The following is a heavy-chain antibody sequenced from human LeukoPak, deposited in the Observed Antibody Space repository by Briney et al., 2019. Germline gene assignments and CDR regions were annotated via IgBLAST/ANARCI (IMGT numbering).Heavy chain of an antibody. CDR3: ARDCVFPTQCLYDDAFDI. D-gene: IGHD2-8*01. CDR1: GYTFTDYY. Sequence: GASVKVSCKASGYTFTDYYMNWVRQAPGQGLEWMGWINPSTGGTNYAQKFQGRVTMTKDMSISTAYMELSGLRSDDTAVYYCARDCVFPTQCLYDDAFDIWGQGTMVTVSS. V-gene: IGHV1-2*02. CDR2: INPSTGGT. J-gene: IGHJ3*02.